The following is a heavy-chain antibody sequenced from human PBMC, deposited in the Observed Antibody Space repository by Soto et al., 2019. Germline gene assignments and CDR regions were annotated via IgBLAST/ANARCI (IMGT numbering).Heavy chain of an antibody. CDR3: ARDLYYYDSRGYPDAFDI. V-gene: IGHV3-33*01. CDR2: IWYDGSNK. D-gene: IGHD3-22*01. Sequence: QVQLVESGGGVVQPGRSLRLSCAASGFTFSSYGMHWVRQAPGKGLEWVAVIWYDGSNKYYADSVKGRFTISRDNSKNTLYLQMNSLRAEDTAVYYCARDLYYYDSRGYPDAFDIWGQGTMVTVSS. J-gene: IGHJ3*02. CDR1: GFTFSSYG.